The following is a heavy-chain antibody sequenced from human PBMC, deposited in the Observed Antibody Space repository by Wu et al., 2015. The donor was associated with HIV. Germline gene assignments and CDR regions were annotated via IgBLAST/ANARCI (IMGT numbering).Heavy chain of an antibody. J-gene: IGHJ4*02. Sequence: QVQLLQSGPELKKPGASVMVSCKASGYTFIDYYIYWVRKTPGQGLEWMGWINPNRGGIKYAQKFQGRVTMTRDTAVSTAYMELSSLRSDDTAVYYCARLQSLHGLYSNADYWGQGTLVTVSS. V-gene: IGHV1-2*02. CDR3: ARLQSLHGLYSNADY. D-gene: IGHD4-11*01. CDR2: INPNRGGI. CDR1: GYTFIDYY.